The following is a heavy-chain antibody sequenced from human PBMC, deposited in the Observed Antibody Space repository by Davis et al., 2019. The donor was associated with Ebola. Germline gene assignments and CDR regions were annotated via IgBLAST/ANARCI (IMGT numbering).Heavy chain of an antibody. Sequence: SVKVSCKASGGTFSSYTISWVRQAPGQGLEWMGGIIPIFGTANYAQKFQGRVTITADESTSTAYMELSSLRSEDTAVYYCASNRITMVRGVIPGAFDIWGQGTMVTVSS. V-gene: IGHV1-69*13. CDR2: IIPIFGTA. D-gene: IGHD3-10*01. J-gene: IGHJ3*02. CDR3: ASNRITMVRGVIPGAFDI. CDR1: GGTFSSYT.